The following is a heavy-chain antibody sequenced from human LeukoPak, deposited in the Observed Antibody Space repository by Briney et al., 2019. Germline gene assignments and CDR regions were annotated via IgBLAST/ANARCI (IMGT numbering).Heavy chain of an antibody. J-gene: IGHJ4*02. D-gene: IGHD3-10*01. V-gene: IGHV4-61*02. CDR1: GDSISSDDHY. CDR2: FSASGNS. Sequence: PSETLSLTCTVSGDSISSDDHYWSWIRQPAGKGLEWIGRFSASGNSNYNPSLKSRVTISVDTSKNQFSLKLSSVTAADTAVYYCARHLRSMVRGVIHYYFDYWGQGTLVTVSS. CDR3: ARHLRSMVRGVIHYYFDY.